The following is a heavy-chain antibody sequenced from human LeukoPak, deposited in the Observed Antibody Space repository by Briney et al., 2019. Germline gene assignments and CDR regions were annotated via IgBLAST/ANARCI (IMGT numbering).Heavy chain of an antibody. J-gene: IGHJ4*02. CDR1: GFTFSSDA. CDR2: ISGSGGST. Sequence: GGSLRLSCAASGFTFSSDAMSWVRQAPGKGLEWVSAISGSGGSTYYADSVKGRFTISRDNSKNTLYLQMNSLRAEDTAVYDCAKDSFPLYGSGSNYNRAFDYWGQGTLVTVSS. V-gene: IGHV3-23*01. CDR3: AKDSFPLYGSGSNYNRAFDY. D-gene: IGHD3-10*01.